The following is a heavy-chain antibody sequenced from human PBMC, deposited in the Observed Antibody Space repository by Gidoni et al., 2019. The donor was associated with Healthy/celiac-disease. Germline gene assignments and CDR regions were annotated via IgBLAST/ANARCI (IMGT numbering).Heavy chain of an antibody. D-gene: IGHD3-22*01. Sequence: EVQLVQSGAEVKKPGESLRISCKGSGYSFTSYWISWVRQMPGKGLEWMGRIDPSDSYTNYSPSFQGHVTISADKSISTAYLQWSSLKASDTAMYYCARRPTGDYYDSSGYDRAAFDIWGQGTMVTVSS. CDR1: GYSFTSYW. CDR2: IDPSDSYT. V-gene: IGHV5-10-1*03. J-gene: IGHJ3*02. CDR3: ARRPTGDYYDSSGYDRAAFDI.